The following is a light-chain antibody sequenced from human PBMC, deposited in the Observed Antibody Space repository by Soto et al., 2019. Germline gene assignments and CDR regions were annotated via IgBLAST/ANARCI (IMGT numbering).Light chain of an antibody. CDR1: SSNVGNYNL. J-gene: IGLJ2*01. V-gene: IGLV2-23*01. CDR2: EGS. Sequence: QSVLPQPASVSGSPGQSITISCTGISSNVGNYNLVSWYQQHPGKAPKLMIYEGSKRPSGVSNRFSGSKSGNTASLTISGLQAEDEAAYYCCSYAGSVVFGGGTKLTVL. CDR3: CSYAGSVV.